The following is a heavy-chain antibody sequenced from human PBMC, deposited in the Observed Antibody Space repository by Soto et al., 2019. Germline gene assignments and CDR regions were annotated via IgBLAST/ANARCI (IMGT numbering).Heavy chain of an antibody. CDR3: ARVVRGYSYAQFDP. V-gene: IGHV1-69*12. CDR2: IIPIFGTA. D-gene: IGHD5-18*01. J-gene: IGHJ5*02. CDR1: GGTFSSYA. Sequence: QVQLVQSGAEVKKPGSSVKVSCKASGGTFSSYAISCVRQAPGQGLEWMGGIIPIFGTANYAQKFQGRVTDTADESTSTAYMELRSLRSEDTAVYYCARVVRGYSYAQFDPWGQGTLVTVSS.